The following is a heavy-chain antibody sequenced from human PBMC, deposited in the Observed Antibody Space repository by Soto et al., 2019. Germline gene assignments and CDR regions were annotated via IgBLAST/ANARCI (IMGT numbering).Heavy chain of an antibody. V-gene: IGHV4-39*01. CDR2: IYYSGGT. J-gene: IGHJ5*02. CDR3: ARGTYYYGSGSYSWFDP. D-gene: IGHD3-10*01. CDR1: GGSISSSSYY. Sequence: PSETLSLTCTVSGGSISSSSYYWGWIRQPPGKGLEWIGSIYYSGGTYYNPSLKSRVTISVDTSKNQFSLKLSSVTAADTAVYYCARGTYYYGSGSYSWFDPWGQGTLVTVSS.